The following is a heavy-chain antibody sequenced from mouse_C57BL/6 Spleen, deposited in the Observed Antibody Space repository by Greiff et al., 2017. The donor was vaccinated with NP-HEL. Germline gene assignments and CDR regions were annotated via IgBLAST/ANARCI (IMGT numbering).Heavy chain of an antibody. Sequence: QVQLQQPGAELVRPGTSVKLSCKASGYTFTSYWMHWVKQRPGQGLEWIGVIDPSDSYTNYNQKFKGKATLTVDTSSSTAYMHLSSLTSEDSAVYYCARELPNWDYFDYWGQGTTLTVSS. CDR2: IDPSDSYT. CDR1: GYTFTSYW. V-gene: IGHV1-59*01. J-gene: IGHJ2*01. CDR3: ARELPNWDYFDY. D-gene: IGHD4-1*02.